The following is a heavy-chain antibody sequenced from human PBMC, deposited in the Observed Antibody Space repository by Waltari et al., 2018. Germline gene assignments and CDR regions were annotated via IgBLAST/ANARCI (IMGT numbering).Heavy chain of an antibody. Sequence: QVQLQQWGAGLLKPSETLSLTCAVYGGSFSGYYWSWIRQPPGKGLEWIGEINHSGSTNYNPSLKSRVTISVDTSKNQFFLKLSSVTAADTAVYYCAGYCSGGSCWNYYYYMDVWGKGTTVTVSS. CDR2: INHSGST. D-gene: IGHD2-15*01. V-gene: IGHV4-34*01. J-gene: IGHJ6*03. CDR3: AGYCSGGSCWNYYYYMDV. CDR1: GGSFSGYY.